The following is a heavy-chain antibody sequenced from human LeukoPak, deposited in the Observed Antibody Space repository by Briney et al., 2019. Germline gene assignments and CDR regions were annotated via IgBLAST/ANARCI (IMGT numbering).Heavy chain of an antibody. J-gene: IGHJ5*02. V-gene: IGHV3-23*01. D-gene: IGHD5-12*01. CDR2: ISGSGGST. CDR1: GFTFSSYA. CDR3: PKDRRYSGKGGWFDP. Sequence: GGSLRLSCAASGFTFSSYAMSWVRQAPGKGLEWVSAISGSGGSTYYADSGKRRFTISRDNSKNTLYLQMNSLRAEETAVYYWPKDRRYSGKGGWFDPWGQGTPVTVSS.